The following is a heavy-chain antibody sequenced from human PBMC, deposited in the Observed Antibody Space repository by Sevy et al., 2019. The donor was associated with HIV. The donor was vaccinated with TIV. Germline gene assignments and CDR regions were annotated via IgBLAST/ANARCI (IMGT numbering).Heavy chain of an antibody. CDR1: VFTFSNYA. V-gene: IGHV3-23*01. CDR2: FSFGCGKI. J-gene: IGHJ4*02. CDR3: AREGCSKPHDY. D-gene: IGHD2-2*01. Sequence: GGSLRLSCAASVFTFSNYATSWVRQAPGKGLEWVSTFSFGCGKINYADSVKGRFTISRDNSKNTLYLQMNSLRAEDTALYYCAREGCSKPHDYWGQGTLVTVSS.